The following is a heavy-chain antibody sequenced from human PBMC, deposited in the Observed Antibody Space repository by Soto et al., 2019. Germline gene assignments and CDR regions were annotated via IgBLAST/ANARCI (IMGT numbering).Heavy chain of an antibody. CDR1: VYTFTSYD. V-gene: IGHV1-8*01. CDR2: MNPNSGNT. Sequence: QVQLVQSGAEVKKPGASVKVSCKASVYTFTSYDINWVRQDTGQGLEGMGWMNPNSGNTGYAQKFQGRVTMTRNTSISTAYMELSRLRAEDTAMYYCASREIDVWGQGTTVTVSS. CDR3: ASREIDV. J-gene: IGHJ6*02.